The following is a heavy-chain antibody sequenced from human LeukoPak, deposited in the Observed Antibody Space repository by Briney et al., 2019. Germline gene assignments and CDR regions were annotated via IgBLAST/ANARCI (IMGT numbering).Heavy chain of an antibody. CDR3: ARDYYDILTGYSQPFYGMDV. Sequence: ASVKVSCKASGGTFSSYAISWVRQAPGQGLEWMGGIIPIFGTANYAQKFQGRVTITADESTSTAYMELSSLRSEDTAVYYCARDYYDILTGYSQPFYGMDVWGQGTTVTVSS. CDR2: IIPIFGTA. J-gene: IGHJ6*02. CDR1: GGTFSSYA. V-gene: IGHV1-69*13. D-gene: IGHD3-9*01.